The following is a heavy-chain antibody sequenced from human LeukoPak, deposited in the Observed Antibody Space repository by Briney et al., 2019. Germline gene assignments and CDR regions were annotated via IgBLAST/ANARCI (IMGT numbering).Heavy chain of an antibody. Sequence: ASVKVSCKASGYTFTSYAMNWVRQAPGQGLEWMGWISAYNGNTNYAQKLQGRVTMTTDTSTSTAYMELRSLRSDDTAVYYCARVLSDILTGYFHDTTEGFFDYWGQGTLVTVSS. J-gene: IGHJ4*02. CDR1: GYTFTSYA. V-gene: IGHV1-18*01. CDR3: ARVLSDILTGYFHDTTEGFFDY. D-gene: IGHD3-9*01. CDR2: ISAYNGNT.